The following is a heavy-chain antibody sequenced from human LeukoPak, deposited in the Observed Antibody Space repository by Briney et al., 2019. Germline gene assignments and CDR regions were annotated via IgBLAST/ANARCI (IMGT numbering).Heavy chain of an antibody. J-gene: IGHJ4*02. Sequence: GGSLRLSCAASGFTFSNYAMNWVRQAPGKGLEWVSAISANGGDTYYADSVKGRFTISRDNSKNTLSLQMNSLRAEDTAVYYCAKDLDTAMVFFDYWGQGTLVTVSS. CDR3: AKDLDTAMVFFDY. CDR1: GFTFSNYA. CDR2: ISANGGDT. V-gene: IGHV3-23*01. D-gene: IGHD5-18*01.